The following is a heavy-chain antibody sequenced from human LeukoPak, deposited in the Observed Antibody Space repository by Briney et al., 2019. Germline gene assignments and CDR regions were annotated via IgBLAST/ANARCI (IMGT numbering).Heavy chain of an antibody. CDR1: GFTFSRNW. CDR3: ARDLAGATLYYFDY. J-gene: IGHJ4*02. Sequence: GGSLRLSCAASGFTFSRNWMHWVRQAPGKGLVWVSRINSDGSITNYADSVKGRLTISRDNAKNTLYLQMNSLRAEDTAVYYCARDLAGATLYYFDYWGQGTLVTVSS. CDR2: INSDGSIT. D-gene: IGHD1-26*01. V-gene: IGHV3-74*01.